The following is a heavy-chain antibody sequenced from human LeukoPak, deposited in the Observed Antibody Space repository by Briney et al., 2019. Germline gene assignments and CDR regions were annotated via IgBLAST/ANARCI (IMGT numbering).Heavy chain of an antibody. Sequence: GASVKVSCKASRYTFTSYDINWVRQATGQGLKWMGWINPNSGGTNYAQKFQGRVTMTRDTSISTAYMELSRLRSDDTAVYYCARYCSGGSCVDYWGQGTLVTVSS. D-gene: IGHD2-15*01. V-gene: IGHV1-2*02. J-gene: IGHJ4*02. CDR1: RYTFTSYD. CDR2: INPNSGGT. CDR3: ARYCSGGSCVDY.